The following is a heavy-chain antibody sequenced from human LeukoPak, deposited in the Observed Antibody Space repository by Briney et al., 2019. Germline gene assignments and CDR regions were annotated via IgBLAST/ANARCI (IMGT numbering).Heavy chain of an antibody. CDR3: AKDLQAATPEDYYGAGGDYYYGMDV. CDR2: ISYDGSNK. Sequence: PGRSLRLPCAASGFTFSSYGMHWVRQAPGKGLEWVPVISYDGSNKYYGDSVKGGFTISRDNSKNTLYLQMNSLRAEDTAVYYCAKDLQAATPEDYYGAGGDYYYGMDVWGQGTTVTVSS. J-gene: IGHJ6*02. V-gene: IGHV3-30*18. CDR1: GFTFSSYG. D-gene: IGHD3-10*01.